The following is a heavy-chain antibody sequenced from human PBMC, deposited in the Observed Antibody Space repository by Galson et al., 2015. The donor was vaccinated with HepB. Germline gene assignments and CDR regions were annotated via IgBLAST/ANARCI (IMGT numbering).Heavy chain of an antibody. Sequence: SLRLSCAASGFTFSSYGMHWVRQAPGKGLEWVAVISNDGSNKYYGDSVKGRFTISRDNSKNTLYLQMNSLRAEDTAVYYCAKDPGYSDYGGNWLDPWGQGTLVTVSS. J-gene: IGHJ5*02. CDR1: GFTFSSYG. D-gene: IGHD4-23*01. V-gene: IGHV3-30*18. CDR3: AKDPGYSDYGGNWLDP. CDR2: ISNDGSNK.